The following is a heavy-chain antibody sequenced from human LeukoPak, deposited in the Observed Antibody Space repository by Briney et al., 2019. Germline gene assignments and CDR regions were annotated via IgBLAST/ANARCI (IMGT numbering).Heavy chain of an antibody. CDR3: ARTRFKTAYSYDSSGYFLDY. J-gene: IGHJ4*02. CDR1: GYSIIGGYY. Sequence: SETLSLTCAVSGYSIIGGYYWGWIRQPPGKGLEWVGSIYNGGSTYYNPSLKSRVIISIDTSKNQFSLKLSSVTAADTAVYYCARTRFKTAYSYDSSGYFLDYWGQGTLVTVSS. D-gene: IGHD3-22*01. V-gene: IGHV4-38-2*01. CDR2: IYNGGST.